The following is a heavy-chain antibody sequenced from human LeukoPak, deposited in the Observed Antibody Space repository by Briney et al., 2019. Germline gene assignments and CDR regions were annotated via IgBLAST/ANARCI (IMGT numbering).Heavy chain of an antibody. D-gene: IGHD1-1*01. Sequence: PSETLSLTCSVSGGSISSSYWSWIRQPAGKGLELIGRISGSGGTNYNPSLKSRVTMSVDTSKNQFSLKLSSVTAADTAVFYCARFLKPTVMFAFDIWGQGTMVTVSS. CDR3: ARFLKPTVMFAFDI. V-gene: IGHV4-4*07. CDR1: GGSISSSY. CDR2: ISGSGGT. J-gene: IGHJ3*02.